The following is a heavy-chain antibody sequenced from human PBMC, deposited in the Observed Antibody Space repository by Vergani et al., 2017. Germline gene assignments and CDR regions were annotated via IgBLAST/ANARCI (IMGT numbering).Heavy chain of an antibody. CDR1: GYTFTSYY. Sequence: QVQLVQAGAAVKKPGASVKVSCKASGYTFTSYYMHWVRQAPGQGLEWMGIINPSGGSTSYAQKFQGRVTMTRDTSTSTVYMELSSLGSEDTAVYYCARESVAVAESMDVWGQGTTVTVSS. D-gene: IGHD6-19*01. J-gene: IGHJ6*02. V-gene: IGHV1-46*01. CDR2: INPSGGST. CDR3: ARESVAVAESMDV.